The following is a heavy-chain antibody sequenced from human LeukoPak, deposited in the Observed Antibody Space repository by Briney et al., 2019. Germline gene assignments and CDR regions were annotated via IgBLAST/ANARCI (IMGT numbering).Heavy chain of an antibody. D-gene: IGHD2-15*01. V-gene: IGHV3-15*07. Sequence: GGSLRLSCAASSFIFSNAWMNWVRQAPGKGREWVGRIKSRTDGGTTDYAAPVKGRFTISRDDSKNTLYLQMNSLKTEDTAVYYCTRGIVVVVAAVYYYYGMDVWGQGTTVTVSS. CDR3: TRGIVVVVAAVYYYYGMDV. J-gene: IGHJ6*02. CDR1: SFIFSNAW. CDR2: IKSRTDGGTT.